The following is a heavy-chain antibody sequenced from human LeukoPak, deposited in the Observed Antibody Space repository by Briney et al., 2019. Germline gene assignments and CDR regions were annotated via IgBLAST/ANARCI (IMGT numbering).Heavy chain of an antibody. J-gene: IGHJ4*02. CDR1: GGTFSSYA. CDR2: IIPIFGTA. Sequence: ASVTVSCKASGGTFSSYAISWVRQAPGQGLEWMGGIIPIFGTANYAQKFQGRVTITTDESTSTAYMELSSLRSEDTAVYYCARARSSSGWYSYFDYWGQGTLVTVSS. D-gene: IGHD6-19*01. CDR3: ARARSSSGWYSYFDY. V-gene: IGHV1-69*05.